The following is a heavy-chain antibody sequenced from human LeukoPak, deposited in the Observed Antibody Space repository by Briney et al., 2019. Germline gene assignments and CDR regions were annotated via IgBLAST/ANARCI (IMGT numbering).Heavy chain of an antibody. CDR3: ARDSLTIAAAGTGDY. CDR2: ISGYSGGIT. D-gene: IGHD6-13*01. J-gene: IGHJ4*02. Sequence: PGGSLRLSCAASGFTFSSYAMSWVRQAPGKGLEWVSVISGYSGGITYYADSVKGRFTISRDDSKNTLHLQMNSLRAEDTAVYYCARDSLTIAAAGTGDYWGQGTLVTVSS. CDR1: GFTFSSYA. V-gene: IGHV3-23*01.